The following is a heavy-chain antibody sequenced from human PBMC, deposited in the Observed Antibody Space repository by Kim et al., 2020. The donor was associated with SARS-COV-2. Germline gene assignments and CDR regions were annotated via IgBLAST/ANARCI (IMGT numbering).Heavy chain of an antibody. J-gene: IGHJ6*03. D-gene: IGHD5-18*01. Sequence: RVTISVDTSKNQFSLKLSSVTAADTAVYYCARLTVGYSYGYRKYYYMDVWGKGTTVTVSS. CDR3: ARLTVGYSYGYRKYYYMDV. V-gene: IGHV4-39*01.